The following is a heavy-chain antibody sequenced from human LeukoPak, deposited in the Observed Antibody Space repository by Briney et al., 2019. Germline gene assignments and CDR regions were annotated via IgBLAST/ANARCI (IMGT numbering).Heavy chain of an antibody. CDR3: ARGHNWNDRGAFDI. V-gene: IGHV3-53*01. J-gene: IGHJ3*02. D-gene: IGHD1-1*01. CDR2: IYSGGST. CDR1: GFTVSSNY. Sequence: PGGSQRVSCAASGFTVSSNYMSWVRQAPGKGLEWVSSIYSGGSTYYADSVKGRFTISRDSSKNTLYLQMSSLRAEDTAVYYCARGHNWNDRGAFDIWGQGTMVTVSS.